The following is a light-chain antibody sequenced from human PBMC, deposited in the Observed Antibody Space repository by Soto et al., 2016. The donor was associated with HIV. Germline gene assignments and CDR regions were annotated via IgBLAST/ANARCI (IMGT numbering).Light chain of an antibody. CDR1: QSVGNW. J-gene: IGKJ3*01. CDR2: KAS. CDR3: QQYSSTPFT. V-gene: IGKV1-5*03. Sequence: DIQMTQSPPTLSASVGDRVTITCRASQSVGNWLAWYQQKPGKAPKLIIYKASNLEVGVSSRFSGSGSETDFTLTITSLQPDDIATYYCQQYSSTPFTFGPGTKVDIK.